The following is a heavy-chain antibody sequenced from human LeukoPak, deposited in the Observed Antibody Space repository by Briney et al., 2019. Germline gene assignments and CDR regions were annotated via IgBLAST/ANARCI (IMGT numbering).Heavy chain of an antibody. CDR3: ARGGYNLYYFDY. J-gene: IGHJ4*02. Sequence: PSETLSLTCAVYGGSFSGYYWCWIRQPPGKGLEWIGEINHSGSTNYNPSLKSRVTISVDTSKNQFSLKLSSVTAADTAVYYCARGGYNLYYFDYWGQGTLVTVSS. V-gene: IGHV4-34*01. D-gene: IGHD5-24*01. CDR1: GGSFSGYY. CDR2: INHSGST.